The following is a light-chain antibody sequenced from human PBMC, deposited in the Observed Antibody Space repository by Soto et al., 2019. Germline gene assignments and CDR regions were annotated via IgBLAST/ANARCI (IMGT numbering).Light chain of an antibody. CDR1: QSVTSW. V-gene: IGKV1-5*03. CDR3: QQYRGYSWT. CDR2: KAS. J-gene: IGKJ1*01. Sequence: DIQMTQSPSTLSASVGDRVTITCRASQSVTSWLAWYQQKPGKAPNLLIYKASNLEDGVSSRFSGSGYGTEFTLTISSLQPDDFATYYCQQYRGYSWTFGQGTKVEIK.